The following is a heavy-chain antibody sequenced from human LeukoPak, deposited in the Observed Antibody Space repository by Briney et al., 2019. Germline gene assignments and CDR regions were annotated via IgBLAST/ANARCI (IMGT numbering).Heavy chain of an antibody. D-gene: IGHD3-16*01. CDR3: AKDLFGDYYGMDV. CDR2: ISYDGSNK. Sequence: PGRSLRLSCAASGFTFSSYGMHWVRQAPGKGLEWVAVISYDGSNKYYADSVKGRFTISRDNSKNTLYLQMDSLRAEDTAVYYCAKDLFGDYYGMDVWGQGTMVTVSS. V-gene: IGHV3-30*18. J-gene: IGHJ6*02. CDR1: GFTFSSYG.